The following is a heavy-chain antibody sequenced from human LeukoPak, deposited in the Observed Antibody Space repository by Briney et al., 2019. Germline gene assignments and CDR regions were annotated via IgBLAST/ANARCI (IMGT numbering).Heavy chain of an antibody. CDR3: ARVMNDYGDYVFDY. CDR1: GFTFSNYA. V-gene: IGHV3-30*04. J-gene: IGHJ4*02. Sequence: GGSLRLSCTASGFTFSNYAIHWVRQAPGKGLEWVAVISYDGSDKYYADSVKGRFTISRDNSKNTLYLQMSSLRAEDTAVYYCARVMNDYGDYVFDYWGQGTLVTVSS. D-gene: IGHD4-17*01. CDR2: ISYDGSDK.